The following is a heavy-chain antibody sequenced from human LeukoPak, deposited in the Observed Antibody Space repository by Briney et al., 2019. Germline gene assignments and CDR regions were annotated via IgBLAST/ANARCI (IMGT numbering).Heavy chain of an antibody. D-gene: IGHD3-10*01. V-gene: IGHV4-30-2*01. CDR1: GRSISSGGYS. CDR3: ARGNRRGYEK. Sequence: PSATLSLTCAVSGRSISSGGYSWSWIRQPPGKGLEWIGYIYHSGSTYYNPSLKSRVTISVDRSKNQFSLKLSSVTAADTAVYYCARGNRRGYEKWGQGTLVTVSS. CDR2: IYHSGST. J-gene: IGHJ4*02.